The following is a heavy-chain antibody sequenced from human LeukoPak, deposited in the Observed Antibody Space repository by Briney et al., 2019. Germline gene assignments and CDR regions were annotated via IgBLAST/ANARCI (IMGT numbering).Heavy chain of an antibody. Sequence: GGSLRLSCAASGFNFSTYTMNWVRQAPGKGLEWVSSITSSGSTIFYADSVKGRFTVSTDNAKNSLFLQVYSLTAEDTATYYCARLRTGRFSTSWFDYWGQGSLVTVSS. V-gene: IGHV3-48*04. CDR3: ARLRTGRFSTSWFDY. CDR1: GFNFSTYT. CDR2: ITSSGSTI. J-gene: IGHJ4*02. D-gene: IGHD6-13*01.